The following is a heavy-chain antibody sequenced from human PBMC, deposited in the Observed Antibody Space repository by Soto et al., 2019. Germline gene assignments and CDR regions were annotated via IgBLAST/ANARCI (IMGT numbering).Heavy chain of an antibody. Sequence: PGGSLRLSCAASGFTFSSYAMSWVRQAPGKGLEWVSAISGSGGSTYYADSVKGRFTISRDNSKNSLYLQMNSLRDEDTAVYYCARVSPTTYYDSSGWAPFWGQGTLVTVSS. J-gene: IGHJ4*02. CDR2: ISGSGGST. V-gene: IGHV3-23*01. CDR1: GFTFSSYA. D-gene: IGHD3-22*01. CDR3: ARVSPTTYYDSSGWAPF.